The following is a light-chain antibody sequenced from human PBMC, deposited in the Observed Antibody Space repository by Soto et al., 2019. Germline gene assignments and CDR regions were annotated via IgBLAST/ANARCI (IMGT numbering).Light chain of an antibody. CDR2: GTS. CDR3: QHSYGTPRT. V-gene: IGKV1-39*01. Sequence: MTQSPVSLPVTPGEPASISCRSSQSLLHRNGYNYLDWYLQKPGKAPKLLIYGTSTLQSGVPSRFSGSGSGTEFTLTISTLQPEDFATYYCQHSYGTPRTFGQGTKVDIK. CDR1: QSLLHRNGYNY. J-gene: IGKJ1*01.